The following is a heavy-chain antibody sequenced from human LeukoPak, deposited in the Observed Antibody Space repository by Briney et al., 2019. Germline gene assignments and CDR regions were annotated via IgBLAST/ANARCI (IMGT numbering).Heavy chain of an antibody. D-gene: IGHD2-8*01. V-gene: IGHV1-69*01. Sequence: SVKVSCKASRGTFSSYAISWVRQAPGQGLEWMGGIIPIFGIANYAQKFQGRVTITADESTSTAYMELSSLRSEDTAVYYCASAIVLMVYAAFDPWGQGTLVTVSS. CDR3: ASAIVLMVYAAFDP. CDR1: RGTFSSYA. J-gene: IGHJ5*02. CDR2: IIPIFGIA.